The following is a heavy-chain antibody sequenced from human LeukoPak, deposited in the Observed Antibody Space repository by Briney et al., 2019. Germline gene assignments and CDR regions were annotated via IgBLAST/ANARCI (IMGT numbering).Heavy chain of an antibody. J-gene: IGHJ4*02. D-gene: IGHD6-6*01. V-gene: IGHV3-48*03. CDR1: GFTFSSYE. CDR3: AKAWRQLVQPMGY. CDR2: ISSSGSTI. Sequence: PGGSLRLSCAASGFTFSSYEMNWVRQAPGKGLEWVSYISSSGSTIYYADSVKGRFTISRDNAKNSLYLQMNSLRAEDTAVYYCAKAWRQLVQPMGYWGQGTLVTVSS.